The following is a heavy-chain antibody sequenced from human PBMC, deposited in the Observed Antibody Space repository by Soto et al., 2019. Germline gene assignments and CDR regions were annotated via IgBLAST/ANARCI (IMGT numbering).Heavy chain of an antibody. V-gene: IGHV1-69*01. CDR1: GGTFSSYA. CDR2: IIPIFGTA. CDR3: ARGLYYYDSSGGFDWFDP. D-gene: IGHD3-22*01. J-gene: IGHJ5*02. Sequence: QVQLVQSGAEVKKPGSSVKVSCKASGGTFSSYAISWVRQAPGQGLEWMGGIIPIFGTANYAQKFQGRVTITADESTSTAYMELSSLRSEDTAVYYCARGLYYYDSSGGFDWFDPWGQGTLVTVSS.